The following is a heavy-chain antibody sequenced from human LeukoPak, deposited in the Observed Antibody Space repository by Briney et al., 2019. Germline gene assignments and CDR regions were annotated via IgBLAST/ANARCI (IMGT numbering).Heavy chain of an antibody. J-gene: IGHJ4*02. CDR2: INHSGST. Sequence: PSETLSLTCAVYGGSFSGYYWSWIRRPPGKGLEWIGEINHSGSTNYNPSLKSRVTISVDTSKNQFSLKLSSVTAADTAVYYCARHKGSVLDWGQGTLVTVSS. CDR1: GGSFSGYY. CDR3: ARHKGSVLD. V-gene: IGHV4-34*01.